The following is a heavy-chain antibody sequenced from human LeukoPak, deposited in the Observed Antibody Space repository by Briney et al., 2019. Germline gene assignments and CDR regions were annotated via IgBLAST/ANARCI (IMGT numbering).Heavy chain of an antibody. D-gene: IGHD6-13*01. CDR1: GFTFSTYS. CDR3: ARSGWGSSWSRFDF. CDR2: ISSSGSTI. V-gene: IGHV3-48*04. J-gene: IGHJ4*02. Sequence: GGSLRLSCAASGFTFSTYSMNWVREAPGKGVEWVSYISSSGSTIYYADSVKGRFTISRDNAENSLYLQMNSLRAEDTAVYYCARSGWGSSWSRFDFWGQGTLVIVSS.